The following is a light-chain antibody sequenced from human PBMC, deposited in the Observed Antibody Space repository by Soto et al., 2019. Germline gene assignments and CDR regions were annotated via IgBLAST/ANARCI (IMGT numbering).Light chain of an antibody. CDR3: HQYGTAPLT. CDR1: QSVAANY. J-gene: IGKJ3*01. Sequence: EIVLTQSPATLSLSQGERATLSCRASQSVAANYLAWYQQKRGQAPRLLIYGASSRATGIPDRFSGSGSGTDFTLTISRLEPEDFSVYYCHQYGTAPLTFGPGTKVDIK. V-gene: IGKV3-20*01. CDR2: GAS.